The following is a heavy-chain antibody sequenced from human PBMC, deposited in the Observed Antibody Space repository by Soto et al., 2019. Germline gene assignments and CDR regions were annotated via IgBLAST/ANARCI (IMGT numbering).Heavy chain of an antibody. Sequence: QVQLVQSGAEVKKPGASVKVSCKASGYTFTGYYMHWVRQAPGQGLEWMGWINPNSGGTNYAQKFQGWVTMTRDTPISTAYMELSRLRSDDTAVYYCARDLCSSTSCYPYYYYGMDVWGQGTTVTVSS. CDR2: INPNSGGT. CDR1: GYTFTGYY. J-gene: IGHJ6*02. CDR3: ARDLCSSTSCYPYYYYGMDV. V-gene: IGHV1-2*04. D-gene: IGHD2-2*01.